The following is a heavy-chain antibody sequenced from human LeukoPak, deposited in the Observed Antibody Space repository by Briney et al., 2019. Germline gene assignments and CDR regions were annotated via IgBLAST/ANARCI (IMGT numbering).Heavy chain of an antibody. V-gene: IGHV1-69*13. CDR3: ARFSYYDSSGYYLEGYFQH. D-gene: IGHD3-22*01. CDR1: GGTFSSYA. CDR2: IIPIFGTA. J-gene: IGHJ1*01. Sequence: SVKVSCEASGGTFSSYAISWVRQAPGQGLEWMGGIIPIFGTANYAQKFQGRVTITADESTSTAYMELSSLRSEDTAVYYCARFSYYDSSGYYLEGYFQHWGQGTLVTVSS.